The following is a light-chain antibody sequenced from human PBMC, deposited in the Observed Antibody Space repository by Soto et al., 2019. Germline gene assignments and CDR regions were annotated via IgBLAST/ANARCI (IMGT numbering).Light chain of an antibody. CDR1: SSYVGAYDY. Sequence: QSALTQPASVSGSPGQSITISCTGTSSYVGAYDYVSGYQQHPDQDTKLMIYEVSNRPSGVSNRFSRYKSVNTATLTISGLKADDDAPYSCRSYTSSSTRVFGIGTKLNVL. CDR2: EVS. CDR3: RSYTSSSTRV. J-gene: IGLJ1*01. V-gene: IGLV2-14*03.